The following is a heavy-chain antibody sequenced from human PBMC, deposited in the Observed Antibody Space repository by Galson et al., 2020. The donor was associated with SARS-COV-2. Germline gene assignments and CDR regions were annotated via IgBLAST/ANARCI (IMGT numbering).Heavy chain of an antibody. D-gene: IGHD2-15*01. CDR2: TDWDDDK. J-gene: IGHJ4*02. CDR1: GLSLSNSGVG. CDR3: AHTSRYCGGDSCYSYDY. Sequence: CGPMLVKRTQTLTMFCTYSGLSLSNSGVGVGRIRSPLGRALEWPAHTDWDDDKCYSPTLKSRLTITKQTTKNQVDLTMTNMDPVDTATYYCAHTSRYCGGDSCYSYDYWSQGHRVTVSS. V-gene: IGHV2-5*02.